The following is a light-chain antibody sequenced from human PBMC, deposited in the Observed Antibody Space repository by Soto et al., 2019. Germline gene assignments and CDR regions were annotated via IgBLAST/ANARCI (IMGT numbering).Light chain of an antibody. V-gene: IGLV1-40*01. Sequence: QSVLTQPPSVSGAPGQRVSISCTGGSSNIGAGYDVHWYQQLPGAAPKLLIYANSNRPSGVPDRFSGSKSGTSASLAITGLQAEAEADYYCQSYDSSLSGWVFGGGTKLTVL. J-gene: IGLJ3*02. CDR2: ANS. CDR3: QSYDSSLSGWV. CDR1: SSNIGAGYD.